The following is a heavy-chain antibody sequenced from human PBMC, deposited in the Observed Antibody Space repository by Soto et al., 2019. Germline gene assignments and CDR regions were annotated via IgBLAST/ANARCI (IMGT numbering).Heavy chain of an antibody. CDR2: INHSGST. Sequence: QVQLQQWGAGLLKPSETLSLTCAVYGGSFTGYYWNWIRQPPGKGLEWIWEINHSGSTNYNPSLKSRPTIYIDTSKNQFSLKLSSVTAADTAVYYCAVTYYHFWSGYRPTYYMDVWDKGATVTVSS. J-gene: IGHJ6*03. CDR3: AVTYYHFWSGYRPTYYMDV. D-gene: IGHD3-3*01. V-gene: IGHV4-34*01. CDR1: GGSFTGYY.